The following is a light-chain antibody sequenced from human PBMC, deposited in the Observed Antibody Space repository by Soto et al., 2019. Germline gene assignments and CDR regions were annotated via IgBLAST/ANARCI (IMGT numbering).Light chain of an antibody. V-gene: IGLV4-69*01. CDR1: SGHSSYA. CDR2: LNSDGSH. CDR3: QPWGTGIHVV. J-gene: IGLJ2*01. Sequence: QLVLTQSPSASASLGASVKLTCTLSSGHSSYAIAWHQQQPEKGPRYLMKLNSDGSHSKGDGIPDRFSGSGSGAERYLTISSLQSEDEADYYCQPWGTGIHVVFGGGTKLTVL.